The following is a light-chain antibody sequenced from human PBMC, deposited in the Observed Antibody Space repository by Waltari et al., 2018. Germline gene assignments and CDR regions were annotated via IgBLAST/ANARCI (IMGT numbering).Light chain of an antibody. Sequence: SSELTQPPSVSVSPGQTASITCSGDNLGDKYACWYQQQPGQSPVVVIYQDTQRPSGIPERFSGANSGNTATLTISGTQAMDEADYYCQAWDSSTVVFGGGTKLTVL. V-gene: IGLV3-1*01. J-gene: IGLJ2*01. CDR3: QAWDSSTVV. CDR1: NLGDKY. CDR2: QDT.